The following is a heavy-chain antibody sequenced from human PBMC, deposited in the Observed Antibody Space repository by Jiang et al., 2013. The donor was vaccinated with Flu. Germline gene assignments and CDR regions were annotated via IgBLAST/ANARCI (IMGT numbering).Heavy chain of an antibody. Sequence: LLKPSETLSLTCAVYGGSFSGYYWSWIRQPPGKGLEWIGEINHSGSTNYNPSLKSRVTISVDTSKNQLSLKLSSVTAADTAVFYCARQGYSYGYFDFWGQGTLVTVSS. J-gene: IGHJ4*02. CDR1: GGSFSGYY. CDR2: INHSGST. CDR3: ARQGYSYGYFDF. V-gene: IGHV4-34*01. D-gene: IGHD5-18*01.